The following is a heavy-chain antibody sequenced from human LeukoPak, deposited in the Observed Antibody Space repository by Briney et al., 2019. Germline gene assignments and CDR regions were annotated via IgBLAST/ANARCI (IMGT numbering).Heavy chain of an antibody. J-gene: IGHJ4*02. CDR1: GGSISSGGYS. CDR3: ARGEATVAPLLGFDY. D-gene: IGHD4-23*01. V-gene: IGHV4-30-2*01. Sequence: PSETLSLTCAVSGGSISSGGYSWSWIRQPPGKGLEWIGYIYHSGSTYYNPSLESRVTISVDRSKNQFSLKLSSVTAADTAVYYCARGEATVAPLLGFDYWGQGTLVTVSS. CDR2: IYHSGST.